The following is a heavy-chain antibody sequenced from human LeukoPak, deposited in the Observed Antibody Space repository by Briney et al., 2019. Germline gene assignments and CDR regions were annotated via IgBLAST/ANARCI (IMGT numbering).Heavy chain of an antibody. CDR2: ISGSGGST. CDR3: AKSPRITMVRGGLFDY. CDR1: GFIFSGYA. V-gene: IGHV3-23*01. J-gene: IGHJ4*02. Sequence: GGSLRLSCAASGFIFSGYAMSWVRQAPGKGLEWVSAISGSGGSTYYADSVKGRFTISRDNSKNTLYLQMNSLRAEDTAVYYCAKSPRITMVRGGLFDYWGQGTLVTVSS. D-gene: IGHD3-10*01.